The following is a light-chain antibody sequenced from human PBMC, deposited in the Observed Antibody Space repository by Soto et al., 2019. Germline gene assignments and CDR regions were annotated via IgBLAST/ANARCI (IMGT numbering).Light chain of an antibody. J-gene: IGKJ1*01. CDR1: PSVSSN. CDR2: GAS. Sequence: EIVMTQSPAPLSVSPGERATLSCRASPSVSSNLAWYQQKPGQAPRLLIYGASTRATGSPARFSGSGSGTEFTLTISSLQSEDLAVYDGQQYNNWPPWTFGQGTKVVIK. V-gene: IGKV3-15*01. CDR3: QQYNNWPPWT.